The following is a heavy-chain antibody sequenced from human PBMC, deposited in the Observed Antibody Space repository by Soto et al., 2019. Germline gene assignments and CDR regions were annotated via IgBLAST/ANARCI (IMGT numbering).Heavy chain of an antibody. Sequence: DVQLVESGGGLVQPGGSLRLSCAASGFSFSDFPMSWARQTSGRGLEWVATIDKNGSGKSYVDSVRGRFTISRDNAESSLSLQMTSLTAEDTALYYCGRDLSFWNTLRGQGTLVTVSS. J-gene: IGHJ4*02. CDR3: GRDLSFWNTL. CDR2: IDKNGSGK. D-gene: IGHD3-3*01. V-gene: IGHV3-7*01. CDR1: GFSFSDFP.